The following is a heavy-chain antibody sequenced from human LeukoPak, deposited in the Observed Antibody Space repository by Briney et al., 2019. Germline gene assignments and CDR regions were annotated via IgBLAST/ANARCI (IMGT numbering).Heavy chain of an antibody. J-gene: IGHJ4*02. D-gene: IGHD1-7*01. CDR2: ISAGGGST. Sequence: GGSLRLSCAASGFTFSRYALSWVRQAPGKGLEWVSGISAGGGSTYYADSVKGRFTISRDNSKNTLYLQMNSLRAEDTAVYYCAQTGTTAPYFDYWGQGTLVTVSS. V-gene: IGHV3-23*01. CDR3: AQTGTTAPYFDY. CDR1: GFTFSRYA.